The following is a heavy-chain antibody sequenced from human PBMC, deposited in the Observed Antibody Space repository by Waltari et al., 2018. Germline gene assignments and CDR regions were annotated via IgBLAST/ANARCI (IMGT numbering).Heavy chain of an antibody. CDR2: INPNSGGT. CDR3: ARGRSVRAPTDYMDV. Sequence: RLVQSGAEVKKPGASVKVSCKTSGYSFSGYYIHWVRQAPGQGLEWMGCINPNSGGTTYAQSFQGRVTMTRATSISTAFMEFSILRSDDTATYYCARGRSVRAPTDYMDVWGKGTTVTVSS. D-gene: IGHD3-10*01. CDR1: GYSFSGYY. V-gene: IGHV1-2*02. J-gene: IGHJ6*03.